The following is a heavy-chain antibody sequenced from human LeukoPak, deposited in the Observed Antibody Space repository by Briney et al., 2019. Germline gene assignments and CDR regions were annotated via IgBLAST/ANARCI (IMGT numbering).Heavy chain of an antibody. V-gene: IGHV4-4*07. Sequence: SETLSLTCTVSGGPITSHYWSWIRQPAGKGLEWIGRINTRGSSNYNPSLKSRVTMSVDMSKNQFSLKLRSVTAADTAVYYCARDFEGGSYYFDKWGQGTRVTVSS. CDR2: INTRGSS. D-gene: IGHD1-26*01. CDR1: GGPITSHY. CDR3: ARDFEGGSYYFDK. J-gene: IGHJ4*02.